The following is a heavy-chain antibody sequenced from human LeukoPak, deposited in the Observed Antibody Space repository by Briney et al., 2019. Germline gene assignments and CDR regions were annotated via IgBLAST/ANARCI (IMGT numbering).Heavy chain of an antibody. Sequence: GASVKVSCKVSGYTLTELSMHWVRQAPGKGLEWMGGFDPEDGETIYAQKFQGRVTMTEDTSTDTAYMELSSLRSEDTAVYYCATKSSCSSTSCYPDAFDIWGQGTMVTVSS. CDR3: ATKSSCSSTSCYPDAFDI. CDR1: GYTLTELS. V-gene: IGHV1-24*01. J-gene: IGHJ3*02. CDR2: FDPEDGET. D-gene: IGHD2-2*01.